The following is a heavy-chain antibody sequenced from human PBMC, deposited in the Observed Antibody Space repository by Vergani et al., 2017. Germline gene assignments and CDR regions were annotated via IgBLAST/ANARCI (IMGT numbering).Heavy chain of an antibody. CDR1: GYTFTSYY. V-gene: IGHV1-46*01. CDR3: AREKGGWLRPREYYFDY. Sequence: QVQLVQSGAEVKKPGASVKVSCKASGYTFTSYYMHWVRQAPGQGLEWMGILNPSGGSTSYEQKFQGIVTMTRDTSTSTVYMELSSLRSEDTAVYYCAREKGGWLRPREYYFDYWGQGTLVTVSS. CDR2: LNPSGGST. D-gene: IGHD5-12*01. J-gene: IGHJ4*02.